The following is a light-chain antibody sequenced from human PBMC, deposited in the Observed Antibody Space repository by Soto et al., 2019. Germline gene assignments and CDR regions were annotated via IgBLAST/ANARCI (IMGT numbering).Light chain of an antibody. V-gene: IGKV3-20*01. CDR1: QSVSSSY. Sequence: ETVLTQSPGTLSLSPGVRGTLSSRASQSVSSSYLAGYQQKPGQAPRLLIYGASRRTTGIPVRFSGSGSGTDFTLTISRLEPEDFAVYFCLQYGSSPRTFGGGTKVDIK. CDR2: GAS. J-gene: IGKJ4*01. CDR3: LQYGSSPRT.